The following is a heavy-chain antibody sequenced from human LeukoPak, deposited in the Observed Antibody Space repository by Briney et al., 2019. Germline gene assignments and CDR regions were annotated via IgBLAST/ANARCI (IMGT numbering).Heavy chain of an antibody. CDR1: GFTFSSYA. Sequence: GGSLRLSCAASGFTFSSYAMHWVRQAPGKGLEYVSAISSNGGSTYYANSVKGRFTISRDNSKNTLYLQMGSLRAEDMAVYYCAVGFGVYFDYWGQGTLVTVSS. CDR3: AVGFGVYFDY. D-gene: IGHD3-10*01. J-gene: IGHJ4*02. CDR2: ISSNGGST. V-gene: IGHV3-64*01.